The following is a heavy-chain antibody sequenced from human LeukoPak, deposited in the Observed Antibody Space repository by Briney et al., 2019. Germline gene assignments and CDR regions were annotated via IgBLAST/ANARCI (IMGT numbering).Heavy chain of an antibody. J-gene: IGHJ3*02. CDR1: GGSISSGDYY. CDR2: IYYSGST. Sequence: SETLSLTCAVSGGSISSGDYYWSWIRQPPGKGLEWIGYIYYSGSTYYNPSLKSRVTISVDTSKNQFSLKLSSVTAADTAVYYCARTLLEEDAFDIWGRGTMVTVSS. CDR3: ARTLLEEDAFDI. V-gene: IGHV4-30-4*01. D-gene: IGHD3-10*01.